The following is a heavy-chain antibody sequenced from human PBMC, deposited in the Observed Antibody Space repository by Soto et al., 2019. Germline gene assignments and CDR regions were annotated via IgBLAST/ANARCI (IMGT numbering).Heavy chain of an antibody. CDR3: ARAQVAMATIDAY. V-gene: IGHV3-30-3*01. Sequence: QVQLVESGGGVVQPGRSLRLSCAASGFTFSSYAMHWVRQAPGEGLEWVAGISYDGSNKYYADSVTGRFTISSDKSKNALYLQMNCLRAEATAVYYCARAQVAMATIDAYGGKGTLVTVCS. CDR1: GFTFSSYA. J-gene: IGHJ4*02. D-gene: IGHD5-12*01. CDR2: ISYDGSNK.